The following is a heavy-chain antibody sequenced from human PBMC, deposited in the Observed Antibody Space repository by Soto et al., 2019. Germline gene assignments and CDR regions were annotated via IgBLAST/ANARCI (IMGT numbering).Heavy chain of an antibody. CDR3: AIGYSSSWYLGY. D-gene: IGHD6-13*01. CDR1: GYTLTELS. CDR2: INPDDGET. Sequence: ASVKVSCKVSGYTLTELSMHWVRQAPGKGLEWMGGINPDDGETIYAQKFQGRVTMTGDTSTSTAYMELSRLRSDDTAVYYCAIGYSSSWYLGYWGQGTLVTVSS. J-gene: IGHJ4*02. V-gene: IGHV1-24*01.